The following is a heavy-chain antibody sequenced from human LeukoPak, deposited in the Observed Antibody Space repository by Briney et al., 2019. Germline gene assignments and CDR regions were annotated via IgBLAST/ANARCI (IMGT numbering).Heavy chain of an antibody. CDR3: ARLFRNYDFWSGYHYYYYMDV. V-gene: IGHV4-4*07. Sequence: SETLSLTCTVSGGSISNYYWTWIRQPAGKGLEWIGRIYPSGSTNYNPSLKSRVTISVDTSKNQFSLKLSSVTAADTAVYYCARLFRNYDFWSGYHYYYYMDVWGKGTTVTVSS. CDR2: IYPSGST. D-gene: IGHD3-3*01. J-gene: IGHJ6*03. CDR1: GGSISNYY.